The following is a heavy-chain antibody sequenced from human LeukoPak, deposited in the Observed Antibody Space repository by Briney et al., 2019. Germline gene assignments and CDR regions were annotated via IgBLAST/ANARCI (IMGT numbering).Heavy chain of an antibody. CDR1: GFTFSSYG. CDR3: AKDVTYYYDSSGYYGPDY. Sequence: GRSLRPSCAASGFTFSSYGMHWVRQAPGKGLEWVAVISYDESNKYYADSVKGRFTISRDNSKNTLYLQMNSLRAEDTAVYYCAKDVTYYYDSSGYYGPDYWGQGTLVTVSS. J-gene: IGHJ4*02. V-gene: IGHV3-30*18. D-gene: IGHD3-22*01. CDR2: ISYDESNK.